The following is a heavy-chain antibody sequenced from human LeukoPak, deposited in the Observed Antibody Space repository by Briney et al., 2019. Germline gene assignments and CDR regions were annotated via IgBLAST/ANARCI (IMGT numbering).Heavy chain of an antibody. CDR2: IYSAGNT. J-gene: IGHJ4*02. D-gene: IGHD4/OR15-4a*01. CDR1: GFTVSSNS. Sequence: GGSLRLSCTVSGFTVSSNSMSWVRQAPGKGLEWVSFIYSAGNTHYSDSVKGRFTISTDNSKNTLYLQMNSLRAEDTAVYYCARRAGAYSHPYDYRGQGTLVTVSS. V-gene: IGHV3-53*01. CDR3: ARRAGAYSHPYDY.